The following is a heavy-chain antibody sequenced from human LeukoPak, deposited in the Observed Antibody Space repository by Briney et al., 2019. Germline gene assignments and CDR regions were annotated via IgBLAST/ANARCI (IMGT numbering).Heavy chain of an antibody. D-gene: IGHD5-12*01. J-gene: IGHJ4*02. CDR2: INPNSGGT. V-gene: IGHV1-2*02. CDR1: GYTFTGYY. CDR3: ARDVEWLYYFDY. Sequence: ASVKVSCKASGYTFTGYYMHWVRQAPGQGLEWMGWINPNSGGTNYAQKVQGRVTITRDTAKSTAYLELSRLRSDDTAVYYCARDVEWLYYFDYWGQGTLVTVSS.